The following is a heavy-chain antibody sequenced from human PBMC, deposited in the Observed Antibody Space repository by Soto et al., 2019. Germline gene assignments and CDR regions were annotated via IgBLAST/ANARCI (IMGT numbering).Heavy chain of an antibody. V-gene: IGHV4-59*01. CDR1: GGSISSYY. CDR2: IYYSGST. CDR3: ARFLGESLDY. D-gene: IGHD3-16*01. J-gene: IGHJ4*02. Sequence: KPSETLSLTCTVSGGSISSYYWSWIRQPPGKGLEWIGYIYYSGSTNYNPSLKSRVTISVDTSKNQFSLKLSSVTAADTAVYYCARFLGESLDYWGQGTLVTVSS.